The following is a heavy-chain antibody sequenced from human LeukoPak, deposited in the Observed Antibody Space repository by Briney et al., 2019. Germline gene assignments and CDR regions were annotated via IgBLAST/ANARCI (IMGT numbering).Heavy chain of an antibody. CDR2: ISAYNGNT. V-gene: IGHV1-18*01. CDR3: ARERTPYYYDSSGYFGEDY. Sequence: ASVKASCKASGYTFTSYGISWVRQAPGQELEGLGWISAYNGNTNYAQKLQGRVTMTTDTSTSTAYMELRSLRSDDTAVNYCARERTPYYYDSSGYFGEDYWGQGTLVTVSS. J-gene: IGHJ4*02. CDR1: GYTFTSYG. D-gene: IGHD3-22*01.